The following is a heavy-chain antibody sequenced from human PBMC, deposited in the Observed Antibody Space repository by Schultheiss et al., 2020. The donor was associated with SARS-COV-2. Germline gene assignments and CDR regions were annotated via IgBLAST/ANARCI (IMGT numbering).Heavy chain of an antibody. V-gene: IGHV4-34*01. Sequence: ESLKISCTVSGASLSTYYWSWIRQPPGKGLEWIGEINHSGSTNYNPSLKSRVTISVDTSKNQFSLKLSSVTAADTAVYYCARCSNYSRFDPWGQGTLVTVSS. CDR1: GASLSTYY. J-gene: IGHJ5*02. CDR2: INHSGST. CDR3: ARCSNYSRFDP. D-gene: IGHD4-11*01.